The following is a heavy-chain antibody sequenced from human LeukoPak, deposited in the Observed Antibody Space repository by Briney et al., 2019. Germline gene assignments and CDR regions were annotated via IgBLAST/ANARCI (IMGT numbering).Heavy chain of an antibody. D-gene: IGHD2-2*02. CDR3: AKGDCSSTSCYSLDV. V-gene: IGHV3-21*01. CDR2: ISRSSSYI. Sequence: GGSLRLSCAASSFTFSTSTMNWVRQAPGKGLEWVSSISRSSSYINYADSVRGRFTISRDNAKNSLYLQMNSLRAEDTAVYYCAKGDCSSTSCYSLDVWGQGTTVTVSS. CDR1: SFTFSTST. J-gene: IGHJ6*02.